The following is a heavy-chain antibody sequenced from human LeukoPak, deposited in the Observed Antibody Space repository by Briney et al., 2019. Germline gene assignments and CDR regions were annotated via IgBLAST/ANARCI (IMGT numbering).Heavy chain of an antibody. CDR1: GGTFSSYA. Sequence: SVKVSCKASGGTFSSYAISWVRQAPGQGLEGMGGIIPIFGTANYAQKFQGRVTITADESTSTAYMELSSLRSEDTAVYYCTTVTTRGGAFDIWGQGTMVTVSS. J-gene: IGHJ3*02. CDR3: TTVTTRGGAFDI. D-gene: IGHD4-17*01. CDR2: IIPIFGTA. V-gene: IGHV1-69*13.